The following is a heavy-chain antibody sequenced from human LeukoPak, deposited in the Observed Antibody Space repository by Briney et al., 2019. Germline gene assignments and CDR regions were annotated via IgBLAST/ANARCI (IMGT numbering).Heavy chain of an antibody. CDR1: GGSISSYY. J-gene: IGHJ4*02. Sequence: SETLSLTCTVSGGSISSYYWSWIRQPPGKGLEWIGYIYYSGSTNYNPSLKSRVTISVDTSKNQFSLKLSSVTAADTAVYYCARNYYSSTSCHRGDFDSWGQGTLVTVSS. D-gene: IGHD2-2*01. CDR3: ARNYYSSTSCHRGDFDS. CDR2: IYYSGST. V-gene: IGHV4-59*08.